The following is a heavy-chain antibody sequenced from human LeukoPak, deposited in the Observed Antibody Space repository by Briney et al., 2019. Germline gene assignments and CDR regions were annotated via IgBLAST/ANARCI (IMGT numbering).Heavy chain of an antibody. J-gene: IGHJ2*01. CDR1: GGSISRSSYY. Sequence: SETLSLTCTVSGGSISRSSYYWGWIRQPPGKVLECIGSIYDSGNNYYYSVNTYYIASLKSRVTMYMDKSRNQFSMKMRSVTDADTAVYYCVRKYSSSWDFDLWGRGTLVTVSS. V-gene: IGHV4-39*01. CDR2: IYDSGNNYYYSVNT. CDR3: VRKYSSSWDFDL. D-gene: IGHD6-13*01.